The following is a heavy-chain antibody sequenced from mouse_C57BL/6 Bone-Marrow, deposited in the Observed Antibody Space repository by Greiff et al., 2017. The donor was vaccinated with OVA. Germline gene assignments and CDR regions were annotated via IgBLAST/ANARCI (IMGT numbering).Heavy chain of an antibody. V-gene: IGHV1-55*01. CDR1: GYTFTSYW. CDR2: LYPGSGST. Sequence: QVQLQQPGAELVKPGASVKMSCKASGYTFTSYWITWVKPRPGQGLEWIGDLYPGSGSTNYNEKFKSKATLTLDTSSITAYMQLSSLTSEDSAVYYCARYWAVVDFDYWGQGTTLTVSS. J-gene: IGHJ2*01. CDR3: ARYWAVVDFDY. D-gene: IGHD1-1*01.